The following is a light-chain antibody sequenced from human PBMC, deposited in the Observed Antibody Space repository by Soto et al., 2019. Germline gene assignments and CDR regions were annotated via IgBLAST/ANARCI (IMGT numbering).Light chain of an antibody. V-gene: IGKV1-8*01. CDR2: AAS. J-gene: IGKJ5*01. CDR3: RQSYSCPNT. Sequence: IQMTQSQSSLFASAGDRVTITCRARQDIAGYLAWYQHKPGRAPELLIHAASSLQSGVPSRFSGIGSGTDFTLTITCLQSEDFATYHCRQSYSCPNTFGHGPLLEI. CDR1: QDIAGY.